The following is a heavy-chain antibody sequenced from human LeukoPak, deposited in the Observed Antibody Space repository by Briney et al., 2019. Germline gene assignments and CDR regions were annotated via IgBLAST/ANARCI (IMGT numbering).Heavy chain of an antibody. V-gene: IGHV3-9*01. D-gene: IGHD6-13*01. CDR2: ISWNSGSI. Sequence: GGSLRLSCAASGFTFDDYAKHWVRQAPGKGLEWVSGISWNSGSIGYADSVKGRFTISRDNAKNSLYLQMNSLRAEDTALYYCAKDRIAARSGTNYFDYWGQGTLVTVSS. CDR3: AKDRIAARSGTNYFDY. CDR1: GFTFDDYA. J-gene: IGHJ4*02.